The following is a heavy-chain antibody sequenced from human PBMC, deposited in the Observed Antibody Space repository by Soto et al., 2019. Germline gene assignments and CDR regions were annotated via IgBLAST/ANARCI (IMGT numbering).Heavy chain of an antibody. Sequence: GSLRLSCAASGFTFSSYWMSWVRQAPGKGLEWVANIKQDGSEKYYVDSVKGRFTISRDNAKNSLYLQMNSLRAEDPAVYYCARDLRWDGYNSGFDYWGQGTLVTSPQ. J-gene: IGHJ4*02. D-gene: IGHD5-12*01. V-gene: IGHV3-7*03. CDR2: IKQDGSEK. CDR1: GFTFSSYW. CDR3: ARDLRWDGYNSGFDY.